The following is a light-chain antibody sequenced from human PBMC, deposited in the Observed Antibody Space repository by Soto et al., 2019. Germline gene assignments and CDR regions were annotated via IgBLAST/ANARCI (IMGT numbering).Light chain of an antibody. J-gene: IGKJ4*01. CDR3: QHYHSYPLT. Sequence: DIQMTQSPSTLSASAGDRVTITCRASQSINSWLAWYQQKPGKAPKVLIYKASNLESGVPSRFSGSGSGTDFTLTIRSLQPDDSATYYCQHYHSYPLTFGGGTKVEVK. CDR2: KAS. CDR1: QSINSW. V-gene: IGKV1-5*03.